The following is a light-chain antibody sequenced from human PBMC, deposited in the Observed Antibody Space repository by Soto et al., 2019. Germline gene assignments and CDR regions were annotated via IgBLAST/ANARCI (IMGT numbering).Light chain of an antibody. CDR1: SSNIGNNY. V-gene: IGLV1-51*02. CDR3: ATWDSNLSAGV. CDR2: ENN. Sequence: QSVLTQPPSVSAAPGQKVTISCSGSSSNIGNNYVSWYQQLPGTAPKLLIYENNVRPSGIPDRFSGSKSGTSATLGITGLQTGDEADYYCATWDSNLSAGVFGGGTQLTVL. J-gene: IGLJ3*02.